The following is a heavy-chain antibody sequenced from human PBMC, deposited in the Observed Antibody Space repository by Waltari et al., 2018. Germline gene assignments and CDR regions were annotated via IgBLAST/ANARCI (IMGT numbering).Heavy chain of an antibody. D-gene: IGHD5-12*01. V-gene: IGHV4-39*01. CDR2: ISYNGAT. CDR1: VCSITTNRHY. Sequence: QLQLQESGPGLVKPSETLSLTCSVSVCSITTNRHYWGWIRQPPGPGLGGIGTISYNGATSSSPSLRSRVTIFRDTSKNQLSLKLGSVTAADTAFYYCATYIGASLGTAAFDVWGQGTMVTVSS. J-gene: IGHJ3*01. CDR3: ATYIGASLGTAAFDV.